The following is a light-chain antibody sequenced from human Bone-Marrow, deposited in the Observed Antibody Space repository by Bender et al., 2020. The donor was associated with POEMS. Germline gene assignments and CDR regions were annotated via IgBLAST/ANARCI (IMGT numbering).Light chain of an antibody. CDR1: DIGDRS. J-gene: IGLJ3*02. CDR2: DDS. V-gene: IGLV3-21*03. CDR3: QVWDGGSHNWV. Sequence: SYVLTQPPSVSVAPGKEARITCGGNDIGDRSVHWYQQKPGQAPVLVVYDDSDRPSGIPERFSGSNSGNTATLTISRVEGGDEADYFCQVWDGGSHNWVFGGGTKLTVL.